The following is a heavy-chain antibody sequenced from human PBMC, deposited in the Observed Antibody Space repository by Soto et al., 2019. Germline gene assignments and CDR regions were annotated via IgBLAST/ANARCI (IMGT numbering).Heavy chain of an antibody. D-gene: IGHD2-15*01. V-gene: IGHV1-2*02. CDR2: MNPKSGGA. CDR3: TRENIEKSDGLYDAFDI. J-gene: IGHJ3*02. CDR1: GYTFTDYY. Sequence: ASVKVSCKTSGYTFTDYYTHWVRQAPGQGLEWMGWMNPKSGGAYFAQKFQGRVTLTRDTSIGTAYIEVNSLTSDDTAVYFCTRENIEKSDGLYDAFDIWGQGTTVIVSS.